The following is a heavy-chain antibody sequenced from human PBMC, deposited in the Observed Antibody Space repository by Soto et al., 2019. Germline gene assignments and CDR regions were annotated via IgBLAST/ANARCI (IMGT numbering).Heavy chain of an antibody. J-gene: IGHJ4*02. CDR3: ATASGHDNLLLDF. CDR1: GYTFTYYY. D-gene: IGHD1-26*01. CDR2: INPYSGDT. Sequence: ASVKVSCKASGYTFTYYYIHWVRQSPGLGLEWMGWINPYSGDTHYAQNFQGRVTMTRDTSISTAYIGLSSLTSDDTAVYYSATASGHDNLLLDFWGPGTVVTVS. V-gene: IGHV1-2*02.